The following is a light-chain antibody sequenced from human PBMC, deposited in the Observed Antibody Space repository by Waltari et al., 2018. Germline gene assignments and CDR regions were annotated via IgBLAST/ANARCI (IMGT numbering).Light chain of an antibody. Sequence: HSALTQPPSASGSPGQSVTISCTGTSSDVGGYDYVSWYQQHPGNAPKLSISEVTKRPPGVPEAFSGSKSGNTASRTVAGLQADDEADYYCSSFAGSNNYVFGTGTKVTVL. V-gene: IGLV2-8*01. CDR3: SSFAGSNNYV. CDR2: EVT. CDR1: SSDVGGYDY. J-gene: IGLJ1*01.